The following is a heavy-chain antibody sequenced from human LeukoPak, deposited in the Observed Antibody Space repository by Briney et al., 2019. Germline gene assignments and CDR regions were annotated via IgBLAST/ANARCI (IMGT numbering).Heavy chain of an antibody. D-gene: IGHD3-3*01. J-gene: IGHJ6*03. V-gene: IGHV4-34*01. CDR1: GGSFSGYY. CDR3: ARESWGSNALRFLEWPQRPDYYYYYYMDV. CDR2: INHSGST. Sequence: PSETLSLTCAVYGGSFSGYYWSWIRQPPGKGLEWIGEINHSGSTNYNPSLKSRVTISVDTSKNQFSLKLSSVTAADTAVYYCARESWGSNALRFLEWPQRPDYYYYYYMDVWGKGTTVTVSS.